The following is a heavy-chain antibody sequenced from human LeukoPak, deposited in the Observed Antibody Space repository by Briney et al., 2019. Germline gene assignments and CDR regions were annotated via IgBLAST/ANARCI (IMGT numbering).Heavy chain of an antibody. J-gene: IGHJ4*02. CDR3: AREGKTWLQSYFDD. V-gene: IGHV1-18*01. D-gene: IGHD5-24*01. CDR1: GDTSPTYG. Sequence: ASVKVSCKASGDTSPTYGISWVRQAPGQGLEWMGYISTYSGSTNYAQKFQDRVTMTTDTSANTAYMELRSLRSDDTAVYYCAREGKTWLQSYFDDWGQGTLVTVSS. CDR2: ISTYSGST.